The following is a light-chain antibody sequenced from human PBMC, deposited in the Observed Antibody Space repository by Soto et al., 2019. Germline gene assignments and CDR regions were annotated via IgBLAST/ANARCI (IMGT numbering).Light chain of an antibody. CDR1: QSVSSSY. V-gene: IGKV3-20*01. Sequence: EIVWTQSPGNLSLSPGERATLSCRASQSVSSSYLAWYQQKPGQAPRLLIYGASSRATGIPDRFSGSGSGTDFTLTISRLEPEDFAVYYCQQYGSSPLTFGGGTMVDVK. CDR2: GAS. J-gene: IGKJ4*01. CDR3: QQYGSSPLT.